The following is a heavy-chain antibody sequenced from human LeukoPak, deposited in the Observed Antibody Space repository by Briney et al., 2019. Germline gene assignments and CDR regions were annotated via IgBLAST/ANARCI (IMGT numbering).Heavy chain of an antibody. CDR1: GFTVRNNY. CDR3: ATMRDGYNWGAHY. V-gene: IGHV3-66*01. Sequence: GGSLRLSRAASGFTVRNNYVSWVRQAPGKGLDWVSVIYSMGNTYHVDSVKGRFTISRDNSKNTVYLQMNSLRPEDTAVYYCATMRDGYNWGAHYWGQGTLVTVSS. J-gene: IGHJ4*02. CDR2: IYSMGNT. D-gene: IGHD5-24*01.